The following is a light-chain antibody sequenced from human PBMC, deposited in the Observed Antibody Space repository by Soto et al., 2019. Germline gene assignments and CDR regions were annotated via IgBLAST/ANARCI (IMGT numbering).Light chain of an antibody. CDR3: QQYGSPPWA. J-gene: IGKJ1*01. Sequence: IVLTQSPGTLSLSPGERATLSCSASQSVGSNFLAWYQHERGQAPRILIYAASNKASGSPDRFSGSGSGSDFTLTISRLEPEAYAVYYCQQYGSPPWAFGQGNRVEI. CDR1: QSVGSNF. V-gene: IGKV3-20*01. CDR2: AAS.